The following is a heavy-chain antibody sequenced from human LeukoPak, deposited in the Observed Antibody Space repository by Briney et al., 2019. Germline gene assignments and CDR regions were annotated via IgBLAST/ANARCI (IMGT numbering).Heavy chain of an antibody. J-gene: IGHJ4*02. Sequence: PGGSLRLSCAASGFTFSSYDMHWVRQAPGKGLEWVAVISYDGSNKYYADSVKGRFTISRDNSKNTLYLQMNSLRAEDTAVYYCARIKSTSLDYWGQGTLVTVSS. V-gene: IGHV3-30*03. CDR1: GFTFSSYD. CDR2: ISYDGSNK. D-gene: IGHD2-2*01. CDR3: ARIKSTSLDY.